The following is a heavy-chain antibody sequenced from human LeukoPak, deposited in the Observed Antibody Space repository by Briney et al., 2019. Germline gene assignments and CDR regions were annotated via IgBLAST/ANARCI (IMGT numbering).Heavy chain of an antibody. Sequence: PGGSLRLSCAASGFTFTTYWMSWIRQAPGKGLEWVANINQDGTDKYYVDSVKGRLTFSRDNAQNSLYLQMSSLRVEDTAVYYCVTYSTGLYKGLEFWGQGTQVTVSS. CDR3: VTYSTGLYKGLEF. CDR2: INQDGTDK. D-gene: IGHD2-8*02. V-gene: IGHV3-7*03. J-gene: IGHJ4*02. CDR1: GFTFTTYW.